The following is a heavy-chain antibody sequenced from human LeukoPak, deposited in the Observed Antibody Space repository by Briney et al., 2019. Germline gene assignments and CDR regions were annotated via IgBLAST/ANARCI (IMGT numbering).Heavy chain of an antibody. CDR1: GGSFSGYY. D-gene: IGHD3-10*01. Sequence: SETLSLTCAVYGGSFSGYYWSWIRQPPGKGLEWIGEINHSGSTNYNPSLKSRVTISVDTSKNQFSLKLSSVTAADTAVYYCARVIGMVRGVIPHYYFDYWGQGTLVTVSS. V-gene: IGHV4-34*01. CDR2: INHSGST. J-gene: IGHJ4*02. CDR3: ARVIGMVRGVIPHYYFDY.